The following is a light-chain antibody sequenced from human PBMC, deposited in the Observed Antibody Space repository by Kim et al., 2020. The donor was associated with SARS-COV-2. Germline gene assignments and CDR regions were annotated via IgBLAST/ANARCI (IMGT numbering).Light chain of an antibody. Sequence: GQKVRVTFTGEGHRSYYASWYQQQPGQGPVLVIYGNNNRPPGIPDRFSGSSSGNTASLTITGAQAEDEADYYCNSRDSSSNHLRWVFGGGTQLTVL. V-gene: IGLV3-19*01. CDR2: GNN. J-gene: IGLJ3*02. CDR1: GHRSYY. CDR3: NSRDSSSNHLRWV.